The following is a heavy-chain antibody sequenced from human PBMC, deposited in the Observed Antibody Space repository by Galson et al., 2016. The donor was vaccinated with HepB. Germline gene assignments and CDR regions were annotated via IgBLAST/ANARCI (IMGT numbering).Heavy chain of an antibody. CDR1: GGSINNYY. J-gene: IGHJ6*02. Sequence: SETLSLTCTVSGGSINNYYWNWIRQPPGKGLEWIGFIYSSGATEYNPSLKSRVILSVDKSKSQFSLNLSSVTAADTAVYYCARDLMSRGNSFYYNLGLDVWGQGTTVTVSS. CDR2: IYSSGAT. CDR3: ARDLMSRGNSFYYNLGLDV. D-gene: IGHD2/OR15-2a*01. V-gene: IGHV4-59*01.